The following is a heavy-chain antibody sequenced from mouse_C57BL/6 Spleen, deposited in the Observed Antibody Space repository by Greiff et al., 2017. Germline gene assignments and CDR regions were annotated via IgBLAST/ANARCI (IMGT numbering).Heavy chain of an antibody. CDR2: INPNNGGT. CDR1: GYTFTDYY. D-gene: IGHD2-4*01. CDR3: ARSWDYDWFAY. Sequence: EVQLQQSGPELVKPGASVKISCKASGYTFTDYYMNWVKQSHGKSLEWIGDINPNNGGTSYNQKFKGKATLTVDKSSSTAYMELRSLTSEDSAVYYCARSWDYDWFAYWGQGTLVTVSA. J-gene: IGHJ3*01. V-gene: IGHV1-26*01.